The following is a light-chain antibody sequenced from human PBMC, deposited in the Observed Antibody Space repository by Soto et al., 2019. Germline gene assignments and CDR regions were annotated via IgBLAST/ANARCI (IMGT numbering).Light chain of an antibody. CDR2: KAS. J-gene: IGKJ2*01. CDR3: QQYNSWYT. V-gene: IGKV1-5*03. Sequence: DIQMTQSPSTLSASVGDRVTITCRASQSISSWLAWYQQKPGKAPKLLIYKASSLESGVPSRFSGSGSGTEFPLTISSLQPDDFATYYCQQYNSWYTFGQGTKVDIK. CDR1: QSISSW.